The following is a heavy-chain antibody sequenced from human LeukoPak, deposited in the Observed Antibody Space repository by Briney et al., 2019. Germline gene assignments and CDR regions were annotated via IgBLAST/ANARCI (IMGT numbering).Heavy chain of an antibody. V-gene: IGHV3-23*01. CDR2: ISGSGGAT. D-gene: IGHD3-22*01. J-gene: IGHJ4*02. CDR3: ASLDYFDSSDYGDY. Sequence: GGSLRLSCAASGFSFSTYAMTWVRQAPGKGLEWVSAISGSGGATYYADSVKGRFTISRDNSKNTLYLQMNSLRAEDTALYYCASLDYFDSSDYGDYWGQGTLVTVSS. CDR1: GFSFSTYA.